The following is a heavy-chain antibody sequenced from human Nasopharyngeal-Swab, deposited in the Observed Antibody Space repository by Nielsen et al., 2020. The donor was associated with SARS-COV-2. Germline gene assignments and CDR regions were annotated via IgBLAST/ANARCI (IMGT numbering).Heavy chain of an antibody. CDR2: IFPGDSDT. CDR3: ARGGNYVVY. D-gene: IGHD3-16*01. CDR1: GYSFANYW. V-gene: IGHV5-51*01. Sequence: KVSCKGSGYSFANYWIGWVRQMPGKGLEWMGIIFPGDSDTRYGPSFQGQVTSSADKSTSTAYLQWSRLRASDSARYYCARGGNYVVYWGQGTLVNVSS. J-gene: IGHJ4*02.